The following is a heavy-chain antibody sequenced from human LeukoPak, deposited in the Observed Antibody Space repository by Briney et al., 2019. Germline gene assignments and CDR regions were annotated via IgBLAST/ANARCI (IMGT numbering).Heavy chain of an antibody. CDR2: LSHAGNT. V-gene: IGHV4-39*01. D-gene: IGHD2-2*01. CDR1: GDSVRNDFYY. J-gene: IGHJ4*02. Sequence: LSETLSLTCSVSGDSVRNDFYYWGWIRQPPGKGLEWVACLSHAGNTWYNPSLESRLSISVDTSKNQFSLKFSSVTAADTALYWCARHNAPRRIGFDFWGQGILVTVSS. CDR3: ARHNAPRRIGFDF.